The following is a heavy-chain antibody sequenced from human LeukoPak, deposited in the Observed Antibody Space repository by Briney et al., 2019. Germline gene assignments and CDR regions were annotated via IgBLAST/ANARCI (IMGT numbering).Heavy chain of an antibody. J-gene: IGHJ4*02. CDR1: GFTFSSYG. CDR2: ISYEGSNK. D-gene: IGHD4-23*01. CDR3: AKGLSGGGQRGYFDY. V-gene: IGHV3-30*18. Sequence: GRSLRLSCAASGFTFSSYGMHWVRQAPGKGLEWVAVISYEGSNKYYADSVKGRFTISRDNSKNTLYLQMNSLRAEDTAVYYCAKGLSGGGQRGYFDYWGQGTLVTVSS.